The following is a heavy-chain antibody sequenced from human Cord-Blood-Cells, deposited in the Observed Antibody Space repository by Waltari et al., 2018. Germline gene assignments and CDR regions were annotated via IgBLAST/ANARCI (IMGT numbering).Heavy chain of an antibody. Sequence: VQLVQSGAEVKKPGASVTVSCKASGYTFTGYYMHWLRKAPGPGLEWMGWINPNSGGTNYAQKFQGRVTMTRDTSISTAYMELSRLRSDDTAVYYCARVSSGYCSSTSCYAIDYWGQGTLVTVSS. V-gene: IGHV1-2*02. CDR3: ARVSSGYCSSTSCYAIDY. J-gene: IGHJ4*02. CDR1: GYTFTGYY. CDR2: INPNSGGT. D-gene: IGHD2-2*03.